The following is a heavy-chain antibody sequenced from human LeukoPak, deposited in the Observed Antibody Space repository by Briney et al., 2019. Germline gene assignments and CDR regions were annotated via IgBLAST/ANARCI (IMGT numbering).Heavy chain of an antibody. J-gene: IGHJ4*02. CDR3: ARVAARYCSSTSCYGPFDH. Sequence: ASVKVSCKASGYTFTGYYMHWVRQAPGQGLEWMGWINPNSGGTNYAQKFQGWVTMTRDTSISTAYMELSRLRSDDTAVYYCARVAARYCSSTSCYGPFDHWGQGTLVTVSS. CDR2: INPNSGGT. V-gene: IGHV1-2*04. CDR1: GYTFTGYY. D-gene: IGHD2-2*01.